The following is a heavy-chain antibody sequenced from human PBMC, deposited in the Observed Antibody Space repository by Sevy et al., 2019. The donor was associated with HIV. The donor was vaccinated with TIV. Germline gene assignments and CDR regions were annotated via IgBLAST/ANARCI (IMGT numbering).Heavy chain of an antibody. CDR3: AGSYYNFWNGYYNPFDS. CDR2: VYYTGTT. D-gene: IGHD3-3*01. V-gene: IGHV4-39*01. J-gene: IGHJ4*02. Sequence: SETVSLTCAVSGDSISSNNYYWGWIRQSPGKGLEWIGIVYYTGTTYYNPSLKSRVTISVDTSKSQFSPRLSSVTAADTAVYFCAGSYYNFWNGYYNPFDSWGQGTLVTVSS. CDR1: GDSISSNNYY.